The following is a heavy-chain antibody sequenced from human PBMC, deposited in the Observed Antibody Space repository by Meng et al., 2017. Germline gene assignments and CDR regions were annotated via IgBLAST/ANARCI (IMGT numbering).Heavy chain of an antibody. D-gene: IGHD2-21*01. J-gene: IGHJ4*02. CDR3: ARGKILWWLDY. V-gene: IGHV3-30*01. Sequence: QVQRVQAGAVVKKPGSSVKVSCKASGGTFSSYTMHWVRQAPGKGLEWVAVISYDGSNKYYADSVKGRFTISRDNSKNTLYLQMNSLRAEDTAVYYCARGKILWWLDYWGQGTLVTVSS. CDR2: ISYDGSNK. CDR1: GGTFSSYT.